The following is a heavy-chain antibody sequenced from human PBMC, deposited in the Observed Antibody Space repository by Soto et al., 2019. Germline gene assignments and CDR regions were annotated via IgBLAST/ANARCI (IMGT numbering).Heavy chain of an antibody. V-gene: IGHV3-33*01. D-gene: IGHD3-3*02. J-gene: IGHJ3*02. Sequence: QVQLVESGGGVVQSGRYPRLYCAESGFTFSSFGMHWVRQAPGKGLEWVALIWHDGTYTHYADSVNGRFTNSRDKSNNILYLQMNGLRADDTAVYYCARDGHFRGGPYDIWGQGTMVTVSS. CDR3: ARDGHFRGGPYDI. CDR2: IWHDGTYT. CDR1: GFTFSSFG.